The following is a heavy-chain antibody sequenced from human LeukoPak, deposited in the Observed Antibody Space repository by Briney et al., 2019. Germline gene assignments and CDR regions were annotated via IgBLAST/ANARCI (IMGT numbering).Heavy chain of an antibody. CDR3: ARGPPIRGYRYGYDTGYYYSYSMDV. CDR2: MNPISGNT. J-gene: IGHJ6*03. V-gene: IGHV1-8*01. Sequence: GASVKVSCKASGYTFTSYDINWVRQATGQGLEWMGWMNPISGNTGHAQKFQGRVTMTRDTSISTAYMELRSLRSEDTAVYYCARGPPIRGYRYGYDTGYYYSYSMDVWGKGTTVTISS. CDR1: GYTFTSYD. D-gene: IGHD5-18*01.